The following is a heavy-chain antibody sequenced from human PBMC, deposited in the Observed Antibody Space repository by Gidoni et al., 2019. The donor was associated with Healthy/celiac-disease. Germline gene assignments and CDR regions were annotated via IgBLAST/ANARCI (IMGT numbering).Heavy chain of an antibody. CDR3: ARAGSTVTTFDY. J-gene: IGHJ4*02. CDR2: IYHSGST. CDR1: GYSISSGYY. V-gene: IGHV4-38-2*02. Sequence: QVQLQESGPGLVKPSETLSLTCTVSGYSISSGYYWGWIRQPPGKGLEWIGSIYHSGSTYSNPSLKSRVTISVDTSKNQFSLKLSSVTAADTAVYYCARAGSTVTTFDYWGQGTLVTVSS. D-gene: IGHD4-17*01.